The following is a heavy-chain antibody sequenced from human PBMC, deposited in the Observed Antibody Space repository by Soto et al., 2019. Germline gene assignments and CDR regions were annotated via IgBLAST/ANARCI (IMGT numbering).Heavy chain of an antibody. D-gene: IGHD3-22*01. J-gene: IGHJ5*02. Sequence: SETLSLTCTVSGGSISSGDYYWSWIRQPPGKGLEWIGYIYYSGSTYYNPSLKSRVTISVDTSKNQFSLKLSSVTAADTAVYYCAREKGTYYYDSSGYYKAPFDPWGQGTLVTVSS. CDR3: AREKGTYYYDSSGYYKAPFDP. CDR2: IYYSGST. V-gene: IGHV4-30-4*01. CDR1: GGSISSGDYY.